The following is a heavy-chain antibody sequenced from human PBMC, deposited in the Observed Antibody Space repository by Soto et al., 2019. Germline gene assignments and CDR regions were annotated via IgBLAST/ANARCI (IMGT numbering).Heavy chain of an antibody. CDR2: INHSGST. J-gene: IGHJ6*03. CDR3: ARVRGSGWARAPMAV. Sequence: QVQLQQWGAGLLKPSETLSLTCAVYGGSFSGYYWSWIRQPPGKGLEWIGEINHSGSTNYNPSLKSRVTISVDTSKNQFSLKLSSVTAADTAVYYCARVRGSGWARAPMAVWGKGPTVTVSS. D-gene: IGHD6-19*01. CDR1: GGSFSGYY. V-gene: IGHV4-34*01.